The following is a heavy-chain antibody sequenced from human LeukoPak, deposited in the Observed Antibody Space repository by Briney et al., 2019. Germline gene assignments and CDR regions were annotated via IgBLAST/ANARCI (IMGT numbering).Heavy chain of an antibody. CDR3: ARDQGGERWFDP. CDR2: ISSGSSFI. J-gene: IGHJ5*02. CDR1: GFNFGSYA. V-gene: IGHV3-21*01. Sequence: GGFLRLSCAASGFNFGSYAMNWVRQAPGKGLEWVSSISSGSSFIYYADSVKGRFTISRDNAKNSLYLQMNSLRAEDTAIYYCARDQGGERWFDPWGQGNLVTVSS. D-gene: IGHD3-16*01.